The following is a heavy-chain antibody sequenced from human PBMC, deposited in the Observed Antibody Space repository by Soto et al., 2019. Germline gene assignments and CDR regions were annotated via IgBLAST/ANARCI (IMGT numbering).Heavy chain of an antibody. J-gene: IGHJ4*02. CDR1: GYTFTSYG. CDR3: ARLITIFGDKPESNDY. V-gene: IGHV1-18*01. D-gene: IGHD3-3*01. Sequence: ASVKVSCKASGYTFTSYGISWVRQAPGQGLEWMGWISAYNGNTNYAQKLQGRVTMTTDTSTSTAYMELRSLRSDDTAVYYCARLITIFGDKPESNDYWGQGTLVTVSS. CDR2: ISAYNGNT.